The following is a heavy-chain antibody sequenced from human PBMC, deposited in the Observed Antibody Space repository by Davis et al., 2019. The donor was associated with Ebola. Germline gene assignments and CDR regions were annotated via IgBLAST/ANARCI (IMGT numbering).Heavy chain of an antibody. Sequence: GESLKISCEVSTFTFSTYSMNWVRQAPGKGLEWVSSISGSGFYMYYADSVKGRFTISRDNAKNSLYLQLNSLRAEDTAVYYCAKLPTPYGSGSYYGYYFDYWGQGTLVTVSS. V-gene: IGHV3-21*04. J-gene: IGHJ4*02. CDR1: TFTFSTYS. D-gene: IGHD3-10*01. CDR2: ISGSGFYM. CDR3: AKLPTPYGSGSYYGYYFDY.